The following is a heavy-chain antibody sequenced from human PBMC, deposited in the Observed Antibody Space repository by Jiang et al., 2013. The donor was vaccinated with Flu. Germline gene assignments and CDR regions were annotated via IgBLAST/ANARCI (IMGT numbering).Heavy chain of an antibody. D-gene: IGHD6-13*01. CDR3: ARGTIRQYYSGSTSSTFDK. Sequence: YYWNWIRQPPREESGVDWVYQFQWQHRLQPSLRSRVTMSVDTSKMQFSLRLRSVTAADTALYYCARGTIRQYYSGSTSSTFDKWGQGTLVTVSS. CDR1: YY. V-gene: IGHV4-59*01. CDR2: QFQWQH. J-gene: IGHJ3*02.